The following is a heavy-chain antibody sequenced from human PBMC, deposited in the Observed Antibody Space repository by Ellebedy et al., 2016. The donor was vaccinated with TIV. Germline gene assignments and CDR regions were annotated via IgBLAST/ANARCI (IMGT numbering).Heavy chain of an antibody. CDR1: GFTFSSYW. Sequence: GGSLRLXXAASGFTFSSYWMHWVRQAPGKGLVWVSRINSDGSSTSYADSVKGRFTISRDNAKNTLYLQMNSLRAEDTAVYYCAREIRYLEQAPYYYYGMDVWGQGTTVTVSS. D-gene: IGHD3-3*01. CDR2: INSDGSST. V-gene: IGHV3-74*01. CDR3: AREIRYLEQAPYYYYGMDV. J-gene: IGHJ6*02.